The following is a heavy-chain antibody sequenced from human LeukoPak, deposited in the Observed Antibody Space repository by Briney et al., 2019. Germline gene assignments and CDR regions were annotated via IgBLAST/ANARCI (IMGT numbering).Heavy chain of an antibody. J-gene: IGHJ5*02. V-gene: IGHV4-39*01. D-gene: IGHD1-26*01. CDR2: IYYSGST. CDR1: GGSTSSSSYY. Sequence: SETLSLTCTVSGGSTSSSSYYWGWIRQPPGKGLEWIGSIYYSGSTYYNPSLKSRVTISVDTSKNQFSLKLSSVTAADTAVYYCARPTVGAANWFDPWGQGTLVTVSS. CDR3: ARPTVGAANWFDP.